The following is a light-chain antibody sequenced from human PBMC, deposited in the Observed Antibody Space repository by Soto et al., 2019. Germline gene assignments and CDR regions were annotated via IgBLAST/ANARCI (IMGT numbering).Light chain of an antibody. CDR3: QQYGRSPAELT. CDR2: GAS. J-gene: IGKJ4*01. Sequence: EIVLTQSPGTLSLSPGERATLSCRASQSVSSSYLAWYQQKPGQAPRLLIYGASSRATGIPDRFSGSGSGTDFTLTISRLEPEDFAVYYCQQYGRSPAELTFGGGTKVDNK. CDR1: QSVSSSY. V-gene: IGKV3-20*01.